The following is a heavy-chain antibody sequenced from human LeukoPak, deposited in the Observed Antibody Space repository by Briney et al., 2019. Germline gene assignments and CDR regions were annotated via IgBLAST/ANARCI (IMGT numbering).Heavy chain of an antibody. CDR2: INPNSGDT. CDR1: GHTFTGYY. J-gene: IGHJ4*02. CDR3: AREAGGSSWPLSHFDY. D-gene: IGHD6-13*01. V-gene: IGHV1-2*02. Sequence: GASVKVSCKASGHTFTGYYMHWVRQAPVQGLEWVGWINPNSGDTNYAQNFQGRVTMTRDASISTAYMELSSLRSDDTAVYYCAREAGGSSWPLSHFDYWGQGTLVTVSS.